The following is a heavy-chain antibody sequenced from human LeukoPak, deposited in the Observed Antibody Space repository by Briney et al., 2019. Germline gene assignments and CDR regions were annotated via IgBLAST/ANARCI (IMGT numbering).Heavy chain of an antibody. Sequence: GGSLRLSCAASGFTVSSNYMSWVRQDPGKGLEWVSVIYSGGSTYYADSVKGRFTISRDNSKNTLYLQMNSLRAEDTAVYYCARGFYGGKLDEYYFDYWGQGTLVTDSS. D-gene: IGHD4-23*01. CDR1: GFTVSSNY. CDR2: IYSGGST. V-gene: IGHV3-53*01. J-gene: IGHJ4*02. CDR3: ARGFYGGKLDEYYFDY.